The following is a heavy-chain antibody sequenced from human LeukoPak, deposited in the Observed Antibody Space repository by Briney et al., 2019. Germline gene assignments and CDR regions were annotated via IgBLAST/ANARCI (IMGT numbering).Heavy chain of an antibody. D-gene: IGHD6-13*01. CDR2: INHSGST. CDR1: GGSFSAYY. CDR3: ARDDGSSWYAGSSRCNWFDP. J-gene: IGHJ5*02. V-gene: IGHV4-34*01. Sequence: SETLSLTCAVYGGSFSAYYWTWIRQPPGKGLEWIGEINHSGSTNYNPSLKSRVTISVDTSKNQFSLKLSSVTAADTAVYYCARDDGSSWYAGSSRCNWFDPWGQGTLVTVSS.